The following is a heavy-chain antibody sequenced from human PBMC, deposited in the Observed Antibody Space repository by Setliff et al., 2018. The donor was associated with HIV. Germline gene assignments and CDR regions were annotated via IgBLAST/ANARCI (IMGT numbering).Heavy chain of an antibody. D-gene: IGHD3-22*01. Sequence: ASVKVSCKASGYTFSGYYMHWVRQAPGQGLEWMGWINLNSGGTNYAQKFQGWVTMTRDTSIITAYMQLDRLGPDDTAVYYCARGPRGYDSSYYFDYWGQGTLVTVSS. CDR3: ARGPRGYDSSYYFDY. CDR2: INLNSGGT. CDR1: GYTFSGYY. V-gene: IGHV1-2*04. J-gene: IGHJ4*02.